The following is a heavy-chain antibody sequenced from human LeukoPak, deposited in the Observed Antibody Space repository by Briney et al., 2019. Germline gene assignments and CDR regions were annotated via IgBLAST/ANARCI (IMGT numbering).Heavy chain of an antibody. CDR3: ARGRGPGDV. V-gene: IGHV4-34*01. Sequence: PPETLSLTCAVYGGSFSGHYWSWIRQPPGKGLEWIGEINHSGSTNYNPSLKSRVTISVDTSKNQFSLKLSSVTAADTAVYYCARGRGPGDVWGQGTTVTVSS. CDR2: INHSGST. J-gene: IGHJ6*02. CDR1: GGSFSGHY. D-gene: IGHD3-10*01.